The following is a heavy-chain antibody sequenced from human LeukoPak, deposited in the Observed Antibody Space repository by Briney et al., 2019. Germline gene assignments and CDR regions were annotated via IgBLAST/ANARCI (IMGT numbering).Heavy chain of an antibody. CDR3: ARDKRYYDSSGPGFDP. CDR2: INPSGGST. D-gene: IGHD3-22*01. J-gene: IGHJ5*02. Sequence: ASVKVSCKASGYTFTSYYMHWVRQAPEQGLEWMGIINPSGGSTSYAQKFQGRVTMTRDTSTSTVYMELSSLRSEDTAVYYCARDKRYYDSSGPGFDPWGQGTLVTVSS. CDR1: GYTFTSYY. V-gene: IGHV1-46*01.